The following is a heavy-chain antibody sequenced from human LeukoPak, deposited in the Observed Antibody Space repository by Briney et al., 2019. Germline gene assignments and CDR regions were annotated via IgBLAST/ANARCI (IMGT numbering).Heavy chain of an antibody. V-gene: IGHV3-7*01. CDR1: GITFSDRW. J-gene: IGHJ4*02. D-gene: IGHD4-23*01. CDR2: IKYDGSEK. CDR3: ARDVNGGYFDY. Sequence: GGSLRLSCAVSGITFSDRWMTWVRQAPGKGLEWVANIKYDGSEKYYVESVKGRFTISRDNAKNSLFLQMNSLRVEDTAVYYCARDVNGGYFDYWGQGTLATVSS.